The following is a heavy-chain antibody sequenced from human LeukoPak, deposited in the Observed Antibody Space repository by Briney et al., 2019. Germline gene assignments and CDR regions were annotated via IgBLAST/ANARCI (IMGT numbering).Heavy chain of an antibody. V-gene: IGHV4-4*02. CDR3: ARGAPGYYGMDV. D-gene: IGHD4/OR15-4a*01. J-gene: IGHJ6*02. CDR1: GGSISGDNW. Sequence: ASGTLSLTCAVSGGSISGDNWWSWVRQSPGEGLEWIGVVDHSGSTYYNPSLKRRVTISVDTSKNQFSLKLSSVTAADTAVYYCARGAPGYYGMDVWGQGTTVTVSS. CDR2: VDHSGST.